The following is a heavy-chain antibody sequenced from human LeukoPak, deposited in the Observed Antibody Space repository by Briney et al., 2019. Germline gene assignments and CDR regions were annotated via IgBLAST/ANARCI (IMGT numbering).Heavy chain of an antibody. Sequence: GGSLRLSCAASGFTFSSYAMSWVRQAPGKGLEWVSAISGSGGSTYYADSVKGRFTISRDNSKNTLYLQMNSLRAEDTAVYYCVKDHSSGWYYYGMDVWGQGTTVTVSS. J-gene: IGHJ6*02. D-gene: IGHD6-19*01. CDR3: VKDHSSGWYYYGMDV. CDR1: GFTFSSYA. V-gene: IGHV3-23*01. CDR2: ISGSGGST.